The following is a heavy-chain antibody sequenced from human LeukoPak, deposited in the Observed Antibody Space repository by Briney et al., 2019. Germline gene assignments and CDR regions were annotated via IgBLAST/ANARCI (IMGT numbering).Heavy chain of an antibody. Sequence: GGSLRLSCAASGFTFSSYAMSWVRQAPGKGLEWVSAISGSGGSTYYADSVKGRFTISRDNSKNTLYLQINSLRADDTAIYYCARDSGRFYIDYWGQGTLVTVSS. D-gene: IGHD1-26*01. V-gene: IGHV3-23*01. CDR3: ARDSGRFYIDY. J-gene: IGHJ4*02. CDR2: ISGSGGST. CDR1: GFTFSSYA.